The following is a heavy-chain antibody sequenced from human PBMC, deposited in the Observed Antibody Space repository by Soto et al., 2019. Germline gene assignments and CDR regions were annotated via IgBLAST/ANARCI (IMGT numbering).Heavy chain of an antibody. CDR2: IYYSGRT. CDR1: GGSISSYY. J-gene: IGHJ5*02. V-gene: IGHV4-59*01. Sequence: QVQLQESGPGLVKTSETLSLTCTVSGGSISSYYWSWIRQPPGKGLEWIGYIYYSGRTNYNPSLKSRVTISVDTSKSQFFLRLSSVTAADTAVYYCSSVYCGDDCDDNWFDPWGQGSLVTVSS. CDR3: SSVYCGDDCDDNWFDP. D-gene: IGHD2-21*02.